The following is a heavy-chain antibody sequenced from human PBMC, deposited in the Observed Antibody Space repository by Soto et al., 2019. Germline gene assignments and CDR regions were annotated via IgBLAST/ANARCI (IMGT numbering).Heavy chain of an antibody. CDR3: VKVAAGSYDYYFDC. CDR1: GFTFSSYA. Sequence: PGGSLRLSCSASGFTFSSYAMHWVRQAPGKGLEYVSAVTSNGGSTYYADSVKGRFTISRDNSKNTLYLQMSSLRPEDTAVYYCVKVAAGSYDYYFDCWGQAPLVTVSS. V-gene: IGHV3-64D*06. D-gene: IGHD6-13*01. CDR2: VTSNGGST. J-gene: IGHJ4*02.